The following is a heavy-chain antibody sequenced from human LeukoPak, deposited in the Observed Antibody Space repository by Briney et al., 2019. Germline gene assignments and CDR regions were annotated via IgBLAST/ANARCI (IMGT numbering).Heavy chain of an antibody. CDR2: ISGSGSGGST. J-gene: IGHJ4*02. CDR1: GFPLSRSA. V-gene: IGHV3-23*01. Sequence: GGSLRLSCAASGFPLSRSAMSWVRQAPGKGLKWVSNISGSGSGGSTYYADSVKGRFTISRDNSKNTLYLQMNSLRAEDTAVYYCAKSGYNRFDYWGQGTLVTVSS. D-gene: IGHD5-24*01. CDR3: AKSGYNRFDY.